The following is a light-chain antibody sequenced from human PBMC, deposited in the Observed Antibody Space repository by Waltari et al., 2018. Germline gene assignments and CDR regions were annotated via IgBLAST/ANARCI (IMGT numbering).Light chain of an antibody. CDR1: KSISRQ. CDR2: GAS. Sequence: TQSPSSLSASVGDRVTVTCRASKSISRQVNWYQQKPGKAPKLLISGASSLQSGDPSRFSGSGSGTDFTLTISSLQPEDFATYYCQQSYSTPITFGQGTRLDIK. CDR3: QQSYSTPIT. J-gene: IGKJ5*01. V-gene: IGKV1-39*01.